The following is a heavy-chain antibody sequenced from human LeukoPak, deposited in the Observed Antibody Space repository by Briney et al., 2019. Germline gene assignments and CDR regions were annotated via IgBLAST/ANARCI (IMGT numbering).Heavy chain of an antibody. Sequence: SETLSLTSAVYGGSLSVYYWSWIRQPPGKGLEWIGEINYSGSTNYNPSLKSRVTISVDTSKNQFSLKLSSVTAADTAVYYCPRIGYYYDSSGYYYVGRYYFDYWGQGTLVTVSS. J-gene: IGHJ4*02. CDR2: INYSGST. CDR1: GGSLSVYY. V-gene: IGHV4-34*01. CDR3: PRIGYYYDSSGYYYVGRYYFDY. D-gene: IGHD3-22*01.